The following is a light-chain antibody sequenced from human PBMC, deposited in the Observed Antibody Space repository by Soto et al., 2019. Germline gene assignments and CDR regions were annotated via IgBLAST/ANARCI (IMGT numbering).Light chain of an antibody. CDR2: LGS. V-gene: IGKV2-28*01. Sequence: DIVMTQSPLSLPVTRGEPASISCRSSQSLVHSNGYNYLDWYLQKPGQSPQLLIYLGSNRSSGVPDRFSGSGSGTDFTLKISRVEAEDVGVYYCMQHLQSWTFGQGTKVDIK. CDR1: QSLVHSNGYNY. J-gene: IGKJ1*01. CDR3: MQHLQSWT.